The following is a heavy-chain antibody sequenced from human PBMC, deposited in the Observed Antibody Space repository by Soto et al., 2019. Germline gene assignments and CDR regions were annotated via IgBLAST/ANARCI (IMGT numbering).Heavy chain of an antibody. Sequence: QVRLVQSGAEVKKPGASVKVSCKASGYTFTTHGISWVRQVPGQGLEWMGWGRGDNGHTNYAQSLQGRVNMTTDTGTNTAYMELTRLTSDDPTVYFCAGDLGDCHSGSCYREGFEHWGQGTLVTVSS. CDR2: GRGDNGHT. V-gene: IGHV1-18*01. D-gene: IGHD2-2*01. CDR1: GYTFTTHG. CDR3: AGDLGDCHSGSCYREGFEH. J-gene: IGHJ5*02.